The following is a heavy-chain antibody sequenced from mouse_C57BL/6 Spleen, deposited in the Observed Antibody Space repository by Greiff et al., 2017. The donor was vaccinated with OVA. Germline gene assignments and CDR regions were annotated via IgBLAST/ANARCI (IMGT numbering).Heavy chain of an antibody. CDR3: ARGGTGTPWFAY. CDR1: GYSFTGYY. D-gene: IGHD4-1*01. V-gene: IGHV1-31*01. Sequence: VQLQQSGPELVKPGASVKISCKASGYSFTGYYMRWVKQIHGNNLDWIGYIYPYNGVSSYNQKFKGKATLTVDKSSSTSYMELNSLTSEDSAVYYCARGGTGTPWFAYWGQGTLVTVSA. CDR2: IYPYNGVS. J-gene: IGHJ3*01.